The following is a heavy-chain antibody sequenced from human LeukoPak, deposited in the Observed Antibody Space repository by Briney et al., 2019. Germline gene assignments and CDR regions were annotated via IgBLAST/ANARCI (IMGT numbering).Heavy chain of an antibody. D-gene: IGHD2-15*01. V-gene: IGHV5-10-1*01. CDR3: ARHGRYCSGGSCYSGDY. CDR1: GYRFTNYW. J-gene: IGHJ4*02. CDR2: IDPSDSYT. Sequence: GESLKISCKGSGYRFTNYWISWVRQMPGKGLEWMGRIDPSDSYTKYSPSFQGHVTISGDKSISTVYLQWSSLKASDTAMYYCARHGRYCSGGSCYSGDYWGQGTLVTVSS.